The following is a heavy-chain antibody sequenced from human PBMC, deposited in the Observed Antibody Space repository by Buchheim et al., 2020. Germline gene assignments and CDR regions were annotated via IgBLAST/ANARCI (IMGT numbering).Heavy chain of an antibody. CDR2: IYYSGST. Sequence: QVQLQESGPGLVKPSETLSLTCTVSGGSISSYYWSWIRQPPGKGLEWIGYIYYSGSTNYNPSLKSRVTISVDTYKNQFSLKLSSVTAADTAVYYCARGFWSGYYSYYYYGMDVWGQGTT. CDR1: GGSISSYY. CDR3: ARGFWSGYYSYYYYGMDV. D-gene: IGHD3-3*01. V-gene: IGHV4-59*01. J-gene: IGHJ6*02.